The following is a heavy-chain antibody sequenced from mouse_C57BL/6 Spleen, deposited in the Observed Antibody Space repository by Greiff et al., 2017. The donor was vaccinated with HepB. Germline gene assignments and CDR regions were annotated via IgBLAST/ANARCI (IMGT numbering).Heavy chain of an antibody. CDR2: IDPNSGGT. Sequence: VQLQQPGAELVRPGTSVKLSCKASGYTFTSYWMHWVKQRPGRGLEWIGRIDPNSGGTKYNEKFKSKATLTVDKPCSTAYMQLSSLTSEDSAVYYCARSIYYDYDYAMDYWGQGTSVTVSS. J-gene: IGHJ4*01. V-gene: IGHV1-72*01. CDR3: ARSIYYDYDYAMDY. D-gene: IGHD2-4*01. CDR1: GYTFTSYW.